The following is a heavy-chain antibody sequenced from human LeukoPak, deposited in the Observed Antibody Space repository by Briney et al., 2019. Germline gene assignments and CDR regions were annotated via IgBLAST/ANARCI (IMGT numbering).Heavy chain of an antibody. V-gene: IGHV3-23*01. CDR1: GFTFSSYA. D-gene: IGHD3-22*01. Sequence: GGSLRLSCAASGFTFSSYAMSWVRQTTGKGLEWVSSISSSGGLTFYADSVKGRFPISRANSKNTLYLQMNSLKAEDTAVYYCAKEAGYYYDSSGYYLGWYYFDYWGQGTLVTVSS. CDR2: ISSSGGLT. CDR3: AKEAGYYYDSSGYYLGWYYFDY. J-gene: IGHJ4*02.